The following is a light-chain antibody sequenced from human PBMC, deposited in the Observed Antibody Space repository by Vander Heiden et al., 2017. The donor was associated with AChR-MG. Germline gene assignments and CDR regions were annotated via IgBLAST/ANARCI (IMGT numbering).Light chain of an antibody. CDR2: AAS. CDR3: QQYDTWPGT. J-gene: IGKJ1*01. CDR1: QSVSSN. Sequence: ELVVTQSPATLSVSPGDRATLSCRASQSVSSNLAWYQQKPGQAPRLLFYAASIRATDIPARFSGSGSGTEFTLSISSLQSEDFAVYYCQQYDTWPGTFGQGTKVEIK. V-gene: IGKV3-15*01.